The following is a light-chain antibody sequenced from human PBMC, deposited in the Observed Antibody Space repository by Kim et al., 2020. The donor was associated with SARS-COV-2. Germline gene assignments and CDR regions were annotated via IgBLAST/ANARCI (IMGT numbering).Light chain of an antibody. J-gene: IGKJ3*01. CDR3: QQYGSSPFT. Sequence: PGERATLSCRASQSVSNNYVAWYQQKPGQAPRLLFYGTSSRAPGIPDRFSGSGTGTDFTLTISRLKSEDSAVYYCQQYGSSPFTFGPGTKVDIK. CDR1: QSVSNNY. V-gene: IGKV3-20*01. CDR2: GTS.